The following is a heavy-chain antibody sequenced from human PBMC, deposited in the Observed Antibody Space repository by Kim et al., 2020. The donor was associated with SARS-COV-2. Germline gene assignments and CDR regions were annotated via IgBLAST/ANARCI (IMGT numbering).Heavy chain of an antibody. CDR3: ARQKDVLRYSYFDY. D-gene: IGHD3-9*01. Sequence: SETLSLTCTVSGGSISSYYWSWIRQPPGKGLEWIGYIYYSGSTNYNPSLKSRVTISVDTSKNQFSLKLSSVTAADTAVYYCARQKDVLRYSYFDYWGQGTLVTVSS. V-gene: IGHV4-59*08. CDR1: GGSISSYY. CDR2: IYYSGST. J-gene: IGHJ4*02.